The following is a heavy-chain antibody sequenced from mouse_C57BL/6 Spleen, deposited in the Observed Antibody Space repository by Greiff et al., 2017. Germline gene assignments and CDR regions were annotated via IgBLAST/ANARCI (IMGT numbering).Heavy chain of an antibody. Sequence: EVQLQQSGAELVRPGASVKLSCTASGFNIKDYYMHWVKQRPEQGLEWIGRIDPEDGDTEYAPKFQGKATMTADTSSNTAYLQLSSLTSEDTAVYYCTYDYENYNYAMDYWGQGTSVTVSS. D-gene: IGHD2-4*01. CDR3: TYDYENYNYAMDY. CDR1: GFNIKDYY. CDR2: IDPEDGDT. V-gene: IGHV14-1*01. J-gene: IGHJ4*01.